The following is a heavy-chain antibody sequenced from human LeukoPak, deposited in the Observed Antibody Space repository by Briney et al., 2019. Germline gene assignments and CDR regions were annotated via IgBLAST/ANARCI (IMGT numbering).Heavy chain of an antibody. D-gene: IGHD3-22*01. CDR3: AVDYYDTSGSLYYFDY. CDR2: IYYSGST. V-gene: IGHV4-39*01. Sequence: SETLSLTCTVSGGSISSSSYYWGWIRQPPGKGPEWIGSIYYSGSTYYNPSLKSRVTISVDTSKNQFSLKLSSVTAADTAVYYCAVDYYDTSGSLYYFDYWGQGTLVTVSS. CDR1: GGSISSSSYY. J-gene: IGHJ4*02.